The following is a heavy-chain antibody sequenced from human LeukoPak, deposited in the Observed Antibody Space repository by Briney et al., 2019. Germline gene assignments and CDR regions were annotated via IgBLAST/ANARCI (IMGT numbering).Heavy chain of an antibody. V-gene: IGHV3-30*18. CDR1: GFTFSSYG. Sequence: GRSLRLSCAASGFTFSSYGMHWVRQAPGKGLEWVAVISYDGSNKYYADSVKGLFTISRDNSKNTLYLQMNSLRAEDTAVYYCAKDSYYDSSGYYSVFDYWGQGTLVTVSS. CDR2: ISYDGSNK. D-gene: IGHD3-22*01. CDR3: AKDSYYDSSGYYSVFDY. J-gene: IGHJ4*02.